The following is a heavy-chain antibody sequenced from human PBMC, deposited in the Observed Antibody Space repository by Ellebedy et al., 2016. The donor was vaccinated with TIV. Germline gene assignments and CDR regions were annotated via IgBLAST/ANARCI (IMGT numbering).Heavy chain of an antibody. Sequence: GESLKISCVASGFTFDSYAMHWVRQAPGKGLEWVAVISHAGRCPYYADSVKGRFTVSRDNSMTTVYLAMNSLRAEDTARYYCARDLEKNSRWYGGAAYWGQGTQVTVSS. D-gene: IGHD6-19*01. J-gene: IGHJ4*02. CDR3: ARDLEKNSRWYGGAAY. V-gene: IGHV3-30*04. CDR1: GFTFDSYA. CDR2: ISHAGRCP.